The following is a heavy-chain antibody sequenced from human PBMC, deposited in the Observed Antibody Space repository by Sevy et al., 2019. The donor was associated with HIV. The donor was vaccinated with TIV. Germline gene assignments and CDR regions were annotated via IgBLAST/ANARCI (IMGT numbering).Heavy chain of an antibody. V-gene: IGHV4-59*01. J-gene: IGHJ5*02. D-gene: IGHD5-12*01. CDR3: VRAPPVRSGDDSLNWFDP. CDR1: GGPISSYY. Sequence: SETLSLTCSVSGGPISSYYWSWIRQPPGKRLEWIGYIHYSGSTNYNPAPNSRLTISVDTSKNQFSLRLTSVTAADTAVYYCVRAPPVRSGDDSLNWFDPWGQGILVTVSS. CDR2: IHYSGST.